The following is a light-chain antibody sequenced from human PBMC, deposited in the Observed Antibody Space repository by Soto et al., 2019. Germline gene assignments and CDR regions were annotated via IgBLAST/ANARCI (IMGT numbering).Light chain of an antibody. CDR1: QTISSW. V-gene: IGKV1-5*03. CDR2: KAS. CDR3: QHYNSYSEA. Sequence: DIPLTQSPSTLSGSVGDRVTTTCRASQTISSWLAWHQQKKGKAPKLLIYKASTLKSGVPSRFSGSGYGTDFNLTISSLQPDDFATYDCQHYNSYSEAFGQGTKVDI. J-gene: IGKJ1*01.